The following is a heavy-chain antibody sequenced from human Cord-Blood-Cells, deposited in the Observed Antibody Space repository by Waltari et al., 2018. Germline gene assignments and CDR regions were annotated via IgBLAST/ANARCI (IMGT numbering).Heavy chain of an antibody. Sequence: EVQLVESGGGLVQPGGSLRLSCAASGFTFSSYWMSWVRQAPGKGLEWVASIKQDGSAKYYVESVKGRCTISRDNAKNSLYLQMNSLKAEDTAVYYCARVVSIAARPGGFDPWGQGTLVTVSS. D-gene: IGHD6-6*01. CDR1: GFTFSSYW. CDR3: ARVVSIAARPGGFDP. CDR2: IKQDGSAK. V-gene: IGHV3-7*01. J-gene: IGHJ5*02.